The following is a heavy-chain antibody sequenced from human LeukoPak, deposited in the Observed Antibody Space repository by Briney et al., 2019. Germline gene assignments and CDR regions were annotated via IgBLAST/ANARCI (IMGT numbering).Heavy chain of an antibody. CDR2: IYYSGST. Sequence: SETLSLTCTVSGGSISSYYWSWIRQPPGKGLEWIGYIYYSGSTNYNPSLKSRVTISVDTSMNQFSLKLSSVTAADTAVYYCARQDDILTGYYTIDYWGQGTLVTVSS. D-gene: IGHD3-9*01. CDR3: ARQDDILTGYYTIDY. J-gene: IGHJ4*02. CDR1: GGSISSYY. V-gene: IGHV4-59*08.